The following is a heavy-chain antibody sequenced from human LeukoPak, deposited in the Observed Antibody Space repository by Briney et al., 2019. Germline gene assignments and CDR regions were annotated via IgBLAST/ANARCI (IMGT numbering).Heavy chain of an antibody. V-gene: IGHV3-23*01. Sequence: PGGSLRLSCAASGFTFSSYGMSWVRQAPGKGLEWVSAISGSGGSTYYADSVKGRFTISRDNSKNSLYLQMNSLRAEDTAVYYCARGGELIKPYSSSWWDRRAGPSEIPLFDYWGQGTLVTVSS. D-gene: IGHD6-13*01. CDR3: ARGGELIKPYSSSWWDRRAGPSEIPLFDY. CDR2: ISGSGGST. J-gene: IGHJ4*02. CDR1: GFTFSSYG.